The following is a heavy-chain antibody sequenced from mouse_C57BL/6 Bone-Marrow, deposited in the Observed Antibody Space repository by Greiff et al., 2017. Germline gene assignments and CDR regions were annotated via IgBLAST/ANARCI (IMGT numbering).Heavy chain of an antibody. CDR1: GYSFTDYT. Sequence: VQLKESGPELVKPGASVKISCKASGYSFTDYTMNWVKQSNGKSLEWIGVINHNYGTTSYNQKFKGKATLTVDQSSNTAYMQLNSLTSEDSAVYYCARSYDYGRGYFDVWGTGTTVTVSS. CDR3: ARSYDYGRGYFDV. CDR2: INHNYGTT. J-gene: IGHJ1*03. V-gene: IGHV1-39*01. D-gene: IGHD1-1*01.